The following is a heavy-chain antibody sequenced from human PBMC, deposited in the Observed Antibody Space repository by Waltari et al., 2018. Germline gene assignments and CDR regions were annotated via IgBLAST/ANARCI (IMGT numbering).Heavy chain of an antibody. V-gene: IGHV1-69*05. J-gene: IGHJ4*02. CDR3: ASDLELIVGVH. D-gene: IGHD1-26*01. Sequence: QVQLVQSGAEVKKPGSSVKVSCKASGGTFSSYAISWVRQAPGQGLEWMGGVNPSFGTANYAQKFQGKVTITTDESTSTAYMELSSLRSEDTAVYYCASDLELIVGVHWGQGTLVTVSS. CDR2: VNPSFGTA. CDR1: GGTFSSYA.